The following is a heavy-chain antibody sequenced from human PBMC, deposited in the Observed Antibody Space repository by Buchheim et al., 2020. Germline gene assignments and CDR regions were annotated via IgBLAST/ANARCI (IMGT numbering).Heavy chain of an antibody. CDR2: VSYDGRNK. Sequence: QVQLVESGGGVVQPGRSLRLSCVASGFSLSNYAMHWVRQAPGKGLEWVALVSYDGRNKYYADSVKGRFTISRDNSKNTLYLEMNSLRVEDTAIFYCARGLRVVVSHLTDWGQGSL. J-gene: IGHJ4*02. V-gene: IGHV3-30*04. CDR1: GFSLSNYA. D-gene: IGHD3-22*01. CDR3: ARGLRVVVSHLTD.